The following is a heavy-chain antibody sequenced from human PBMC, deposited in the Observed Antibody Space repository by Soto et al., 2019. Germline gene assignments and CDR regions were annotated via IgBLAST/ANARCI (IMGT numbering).Heavy chain of an antibody. CDR1: GFTVSSKY. V-gene: IGHV3-23*01. J-gene: IGHJ4*02. CDR2: VSGSGSST. D-gene: IGHD6-13*01. CDR3: AKGGGSSWYEPSDY. Sequence: PGGSLRLSCAASGFTVSSKYMTWVRQAPGKGLEWVSGVSGSGSSTYYADSVKGRFTISRDNSKNTLYLQMNSLRADDTAIYYCAKGGGSSWYEPSDYWGQGTPVTVSS.